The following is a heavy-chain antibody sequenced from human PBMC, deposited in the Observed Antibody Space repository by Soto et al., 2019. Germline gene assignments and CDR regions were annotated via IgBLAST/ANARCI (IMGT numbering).Heavy chain of an antibody. CDR2: ISSSSSYI. V-gene: IGHV3-21*01. J-gene: IGHJ6*02. Sequence: AGGSLRLSCAASGFIFTSYSMNWVRQAPGKGLEWVSSISSSSSYIYYADSVKGRFTISRDNAKNSLYLQMSSLRAEDTAVYYCARDSGSSSDYCGMDVWGQGTTVTVS. CDR1: GFIFTSYS. CDR3: ARDSGSSSDYCGMDV. D-gene: IGHD6-13*01.